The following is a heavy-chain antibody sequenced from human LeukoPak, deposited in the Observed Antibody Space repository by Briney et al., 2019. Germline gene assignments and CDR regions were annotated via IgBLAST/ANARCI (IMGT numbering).Heavy chain of an antibody. Sequence: GGSLRLSCAASGFTFDDYGMSWVRQAPGKGLEWVSGINWNGGSTGYADSVKGRFTISRDNAKNSLYLQTNSLRAEDTALYHCARGGPHLSSSWTQPNFDYWGQGTLVTVSS. CDR3: ARGGPHLSSSWTQPNFDY. CDR1: GFTFDDYG. J-gene: IGHJ4*02. D-gene: IGHD6-13*01. CDR2: INWNGGST. V-gene: IGHV3-20*01.